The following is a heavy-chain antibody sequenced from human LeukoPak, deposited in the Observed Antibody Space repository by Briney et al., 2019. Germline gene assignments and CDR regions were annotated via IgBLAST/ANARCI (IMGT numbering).Heavy chain of an antibody. J-gene: IGHJ4*02. CDR2: INPNSGGT. D-gene: IGHD3-16*01. CDR3: ARAALGRRPPFDY. CDR1: GYTFTGYY. Sequence: GASVKVSCTASGYTFTGYYMHWVRQAPGQGLEWMGWINPNSGGTNYAQKFQGRVTMTRDTSTSTVYLEVGSLKSEDTALYFCARAALGRRPPFDYWGQGTLITVSS. V-gene: IGHV1-2*02.